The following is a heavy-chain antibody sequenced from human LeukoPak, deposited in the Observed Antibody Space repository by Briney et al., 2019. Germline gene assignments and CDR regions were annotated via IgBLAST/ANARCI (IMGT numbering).Heavy chain of an antibody. CDR1: GFTFSNYW. CDR2: IYSGGST. Sequence: QSGGSLRLSCTASGFTFSNYWMTWVRQAPGKGLEWVSVIYSGGSTYYADSVKGRFTISRDNSKNTLYLQMNSLRAEDTAVYYCARDAPVGLFDYWGQGTLVTVSS. J-gene: IGHJ4*02. CDR3: ARDAPVGLFDY. V-gene: IGHV3-66*01.